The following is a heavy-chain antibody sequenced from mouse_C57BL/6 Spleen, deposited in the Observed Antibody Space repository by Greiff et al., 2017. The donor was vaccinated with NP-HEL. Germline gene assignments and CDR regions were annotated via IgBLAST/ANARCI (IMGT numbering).Heavy chain of an antibody. CDR2: IYPSDSET. J-gene: IGHJ2*01. D-gene: IGHD1-1*01. Sequence: VQLQQPGAELVRPGSSVKLSCKASGYTFTSYWMDWVKQRPGQGLEWIGNIYPSDSETHYNQKFKDKATLTVDKSSSTAYMQLSSLTSEDSAVYYCARWGTTVVADYWGQGTTLTVSS. V-gene: IGHV1-61*01. CDR3: ARWGTTVVADY. CDR1: GYTFTSYW.